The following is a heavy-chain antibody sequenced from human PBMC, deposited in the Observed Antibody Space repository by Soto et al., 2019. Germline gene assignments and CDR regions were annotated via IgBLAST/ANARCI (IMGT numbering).Heavy chain of an antibody. D-gene: IGHD2-2*02. V-gene: IGHV1-69*01. CDR2: IIPIFGTA. CDR1: GGTFSSYA. J-gene: IGHJ5*02. CDR3: VRDGPPGYCSSTSCYIT. Sequence: QVQLVQSGAEVKKPGSSVKVSCKASGGTFSSYAISWVRQAPGQGLEWMGGIIPIFGTANYAQKFQGRVTITADESTSTAYMELSSLRSEDTAVYYCVRDGPPGYCSSTSCYITWGQGTLVTVSS.